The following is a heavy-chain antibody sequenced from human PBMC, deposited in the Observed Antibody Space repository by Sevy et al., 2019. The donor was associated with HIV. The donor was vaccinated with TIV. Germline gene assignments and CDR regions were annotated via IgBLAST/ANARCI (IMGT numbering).Heavy chain of an antibody. D-gene: IGHD3-10*01. V-gene: IGHV5-51*01. Sequence: GESLKISCKGSGYSFTSYWIGWVRQMPGKGLEWMGIIYPGDSDTRYSPSFQGQVTISADKSISTAYLQWSSLKASDTAMYYCARLPSYYYGSGTHYYYYGMDVWGPGTTVTVSS. CDR2: IYPGDSDT. CDR1: GYSFTSYW. J-gene: IGHJ6*02. CDR3: ARLPSYYYGSGTHYYYYGMDV.